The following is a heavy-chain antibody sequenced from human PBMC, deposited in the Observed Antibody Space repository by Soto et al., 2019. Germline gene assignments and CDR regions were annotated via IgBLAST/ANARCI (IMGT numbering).Heavy chain of an antibody. D-gene: IGHD1-7*01. J-gene: IGHJ4*02. CDR1: RFTFSSYA. CDR2: ISYDGSNK. Sequence: QVQLVESGGGVVQPGRSLRLSCAASRFTFSSYAMHWVRQAPGKGLEWVAVISYDGSNKYYADSVKGRFTISRDNSKNTLYLQMNSLRAEDTAVYYCARDLAELRRRFDYWGQGTLVTVSS. CDR3: ARDLAELRRRFDY. V-gene: IGHV3-30-3*01.